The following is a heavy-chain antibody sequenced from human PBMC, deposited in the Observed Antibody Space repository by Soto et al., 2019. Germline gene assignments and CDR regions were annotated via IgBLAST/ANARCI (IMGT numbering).Heavy chain of an antibody. D-gene: IGHD2-8*01. CDR1: GFTFSTYA. V-gene: IGHV3-23*01. CDR2: IFGNGGGI. CDR3: AKDRQPDGLWPFDH. Sequence: WGSLRLSCAASGFTFSTYAMSWVRQAPGKGLEWVSGIFGNGGGISYGDSVKGRFTISRDNSNNMLYLQMHSLRAEDTAVYYCAKDRQPDGLWPFDHWGQGTLVTVSS. J-gene: IGHJ4*02.